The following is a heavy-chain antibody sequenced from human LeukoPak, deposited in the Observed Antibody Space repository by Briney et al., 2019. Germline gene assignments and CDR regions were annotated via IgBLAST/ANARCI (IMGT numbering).Heavy chain of an antibody. V-gene: IGHV3-30*18. J-gene: IGHJ4*02. CDR3: AKAGIAVAGTWGIFDY. CDR2: ISYDGSNK. Sequence: PGRSLRLSGAASGFTFSSYGMHWVRQAPGKGLEWVAVISYDGSNKYYADSVKGRFTISRDNSKNTLYLQMNSLRAEDTAVYHCAKAGIAVAGTWGIFDYWGQGTLVTVSS. CDR1: GFTFSSYG. D-gene: IGHD6-19*01.